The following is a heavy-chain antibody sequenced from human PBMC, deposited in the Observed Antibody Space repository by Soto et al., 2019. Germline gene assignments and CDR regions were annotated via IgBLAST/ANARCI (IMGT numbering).Heavy chain of an antibody. Sequence: QVQLVESGGGVVQPGRSLRLSCAASGFTFSSYAMHWVRQAPGKGLEWVGFIWYDGSNTFYAKSVKGRFTISRDNSKNTVYLQINALRAEDTAVYYCARDFSMVIVAPGYWGQGTLVTVSS. V-gene: IGHV3-33*01. J-gene: IGHJ4*02. D-gene: IGHD5-12*01. CDR3: ARDFSMVIVAPGY. CDR2: IWYDGSNT. CDR1: GFTFSSYA.